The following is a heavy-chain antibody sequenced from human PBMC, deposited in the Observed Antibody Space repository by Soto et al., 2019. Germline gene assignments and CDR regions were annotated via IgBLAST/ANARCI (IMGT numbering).Heavy chain of an antibody. CDR1: GRTFSSYA. CDR3: ARETTGVAAIRKVMSAFAL. Sequence: QAQLVQSGAEVKKPGSSVKVSCKASGRTFSSYAISWVRQAPGQGLEWMGGIIPLFGTANYAQKFQGRVTITADESTSTAYMELSSLRSEDTAVYYCARETTGVAAIRKVMSAFALWGRGTLVTVSS. CDR2: IIPLFGTA. V-gene: IGHV1-69*01. D-gene: IGHD2-21*02. J-gene: IGHJ2*01.